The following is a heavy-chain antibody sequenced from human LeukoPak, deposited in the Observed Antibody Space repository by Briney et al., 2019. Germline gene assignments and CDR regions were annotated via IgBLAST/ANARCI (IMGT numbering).Heavy chain of an antibody. D-gene: IGHD7-27*01. CDR1: GFTFSDYY. J-gene: IGHJ4*02. CDR3: ARVGGTGDGVY. V-gene: IGHV3-11*05. CDR2: MSSSSSYT. Sequence: GGSLRLSCAASGFTFSDYYMSWIRQAPGKGLEWVSYMSSSSSYTNYADSVKGRFTISRDNAKNSLYLQMNSLRAEDTAVYYCARVGGTGDGVYWGQGTLVTVFS.